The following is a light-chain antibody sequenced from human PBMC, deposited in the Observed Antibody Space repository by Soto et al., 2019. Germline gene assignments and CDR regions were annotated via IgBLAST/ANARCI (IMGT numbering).Light chain of an antibody. CDR3: SSYTSTGAGV. CDR1: SSDVGAYNS. V-gene: IGLV2-14*01. J-gene: IGLJ3*02. Sequence: QSALAQPASVSGSPGQSITISCTGTSSDVGAYNSVSWYQQHPGQAPQLMIYEVSNRPSGVSNRFSGSKSGNTASLPISGLQSEDETDYYCSSYTSTGAGVFGGGTKLTVL. CDR2: EVS.